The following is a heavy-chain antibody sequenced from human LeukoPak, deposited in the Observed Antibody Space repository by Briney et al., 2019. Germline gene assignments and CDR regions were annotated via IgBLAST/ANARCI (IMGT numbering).Heavy chain of an antibody. J-gene: IGHJ4*02. CDR3: ARQRGDCSSTSCYAPN. Sequence: KTSETLSLTCAVSGYSISSGYYWGWIRQPPGKGLEWIGSIYHSGSTYYNPSLKSRVTISVDTSNNQFSLKLSSVTAADTAVYYCARQRGDCSSTSCYAPNWGQGTLVTVSS. CDR1: GYSISSGYY. V-gene: IGHV4-38-2*01. D-gene: IGHD2-2*01. CDR2: IYHSGST.